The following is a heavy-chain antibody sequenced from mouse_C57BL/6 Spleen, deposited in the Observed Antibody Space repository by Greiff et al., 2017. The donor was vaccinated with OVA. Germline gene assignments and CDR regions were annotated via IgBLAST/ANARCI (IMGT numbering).Heavy chain of an antibody. CDR2: IWSGGST. J-gene: IGHJ1*03. V-gene: IGHV2-2*01. D-gene: IGHD1-1*01. CDR3: ARKANIGIGSSWYFDV. CDR1: GFSLTSYG. Sequence: QVQLQQSGPGLVQPSQSLSITCTVSGFSLTSYGVHWVRQSPGKGLEWLGVIWSGGSTDYNAAFISSLSISKDNSKSQVFFTMNSLQADDTAIYYCARKANIGIGSSWYFDVWGTGTTVTVSS.